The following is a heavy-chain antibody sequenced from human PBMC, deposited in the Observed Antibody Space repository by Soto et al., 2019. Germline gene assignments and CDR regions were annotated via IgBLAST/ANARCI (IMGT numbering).Heavy chain of an antibody. CDR3: TTLFEY. CDR1: RFTFTNYW. V-gene: IGHV3-74*01. J-gene: IGHJ4*02. D-gene: IGHD3-16*02. CDR2: IDGVGTGT. Sequence: EVQLVQSGGGSVQPGGSLRLSCAASRFTFTNYWMHWVRQVPGKGLVWVSRIDGVGTGTSYSDSVRGRFTISRDNAENMLYLQMNSLRAEDTAVYYCTTLFEYWGQGTLVTVSS.